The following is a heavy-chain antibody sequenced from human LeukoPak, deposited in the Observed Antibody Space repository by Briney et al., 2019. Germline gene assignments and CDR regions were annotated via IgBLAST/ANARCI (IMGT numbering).Heavy chain of an antibody. D-gene: IGHD3-10*01. J-gene: IGHJ4*02. Sequence: GGSLRLSCAASGFTFSSYGMHWVRQAPGKGLEWVAVISYDGSNKYYADSVKGRFTISRDNSKNTLYLQMNSLRAEDTAVYYCANDYYGSGNLYCFDYWGQGTLVTVSS. CDR1: GFTFSSYG. V-gene: IGHV3-30*18. CDR2: ISYDGSNK. CDR3: ANDYYGSGNLYCFDY.